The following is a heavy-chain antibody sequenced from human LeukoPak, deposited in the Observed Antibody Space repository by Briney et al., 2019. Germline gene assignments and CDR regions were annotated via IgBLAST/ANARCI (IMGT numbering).Heavy chain of an antibody. J-gene: IGHJ5*02. V-gene: IGHV4-34*01. Sequence: PSETLSLTCAVYGGSFSGYYWSWIRQPPGKGLEWIGEINHSGSTNYNPSLKSRVTISVDTSKNQFSLKLSSVTAADTAVYYCARKYCSSTSCSGNWFDPWGQGTLVTVSS. CDR3: ARKYCSSTSCSGNWFDP. CDR1: GGSFSGYY. D-gene: IGHD2-2*01. CDR2: INHSGST.